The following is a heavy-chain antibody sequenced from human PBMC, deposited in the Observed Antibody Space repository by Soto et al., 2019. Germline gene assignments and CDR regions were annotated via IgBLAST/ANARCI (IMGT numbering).Heavy chain of an antibody. V-gene: IGHV1-3*01. Sequence: ASVKVSCKASGYSFTSYARHWVRQAPGQRLEWMGWINAGNGNTKYSQKFQGRVTITRDTSASTAYMELSSLRSEDTAVYYCARTRAARPGDAFDIWGQGTMVTVSS. CDR3: ARTRAARPGDAFDI. CDR2: INAGNGNT. D-gene: IGHD6-13*01. J-gene: IGHJ3*02. CDR1: GYSFTSYA.